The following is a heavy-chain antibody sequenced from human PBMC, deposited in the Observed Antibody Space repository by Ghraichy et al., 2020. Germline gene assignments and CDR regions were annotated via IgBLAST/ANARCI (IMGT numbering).Heavy chain of an antibody. J-gene: IGHJ4*02. CDR3: AREAYYYDNSGYWGPDY. CDR2: ISKDGSDE. V-gene: IGHV3-30*01. D-gene: IGHD3-22*01. CDR1: GFTFSNYP. Sequence: GGSPRLSCAASGFTFSNYPMHWVRQAPGKGLEWVAVISKDGSDEYFADSVKGRFTISRDNSKTTLYLHMNSLRTEDTAVYYCAREAYYYDNSGYWGPDYWGQGTLVSVSS.